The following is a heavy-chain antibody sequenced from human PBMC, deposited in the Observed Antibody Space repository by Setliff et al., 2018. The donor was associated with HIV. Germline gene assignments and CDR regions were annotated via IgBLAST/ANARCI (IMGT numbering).Heavy chain of an antibody. Sequence: SETLSLTCTVSGGSISSGGFYWTWIRQHPGKGLEWIGYIYYSGSTYYNPSLKSRLTISLDTSKNQFSLKLTSVTAADTAVYYCARDAGPHYGSGPPLEYWGQGIQVTVSS. CDR2: IYYSGST. D-gene: IGHD3-10*01. CDR3: ARDAGPHYGSGPPLEY. CDR1: GGSISSGGFY. V-gene: IGHV4-31*03. J-gene: IGHJ4*02.